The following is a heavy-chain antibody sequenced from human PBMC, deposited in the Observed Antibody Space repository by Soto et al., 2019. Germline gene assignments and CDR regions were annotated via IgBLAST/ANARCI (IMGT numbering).Heavy chain of an antibody. CDR2: IWYDGSNK. V-gene: IGHV3-33*01. CDR3: ARVNGDGPVSAFDI. D-gene: IGHD4-17*01. Sequence: GGSLRLSCAASGFTFSSYGMHWVRQAPGKGLEWVAVIWYDGSNKYYADSVKGRFTISRDNSKNTLYLQMNSLRAEDTAVYYCARVNGDGPVSAFDIWGQGTMVTVSS. J-gene: IGHJ3*02. CDR1: GFTFSSYG.